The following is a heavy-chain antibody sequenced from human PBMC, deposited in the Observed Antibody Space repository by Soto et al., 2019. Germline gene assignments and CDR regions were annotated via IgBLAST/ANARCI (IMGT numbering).Heavy chain of an antibody. CDR3: AGGGVRGVITRTRHYYGLDV. V-gene: IGHV1-8*01. CDR2: MSPKNGDT. CDR1: GYSFDIYD. J-gene: IGHJ6*02. D-gene: IGHD3-10*01. Sequence: ASVKVSCKASGYSFDIYDINWVRQATGQGPEWMGWMSPKNGDTGYAQKFQGRVTMTRDTSISTAYMELSSLISEDTAVYYCAGGGVRGVITRTRHYYGLDVWGQGTTVTVSS.